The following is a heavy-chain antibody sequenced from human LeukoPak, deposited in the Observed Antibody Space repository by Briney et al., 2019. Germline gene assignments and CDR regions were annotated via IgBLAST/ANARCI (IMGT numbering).Heavy chain of an antibody. Sequence: SVKVSCGASGDTFTDYYLHWVRQAPGQGLEWVCGINPASGATHFAQKFRGRVTVARDTAISTGYMELSGLRSDDTAVYYCAMELLVPIPLKAFDYWGQGTLVTVSS. CDR3: AMELLVPIPLKAFDY. V-gene: IGHV1-2*02. CDR1: GDTFTDYY. CDR2: INPASGAT. J-gene: IGHJ4*02. D-gene: IGHD3-3*01.